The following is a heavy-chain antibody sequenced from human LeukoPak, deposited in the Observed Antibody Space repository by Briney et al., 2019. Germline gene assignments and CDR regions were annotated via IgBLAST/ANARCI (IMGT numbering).Heavy chain of an antibody. CDR1: GGSISSYY. CDR3: ARGRGMDV. CDR2: IYYSGST. D-gene: IGHD3-10*01. J-gene: IGHJ6*04. V-gene: IGHV4-59*01. Sequence: KSSETLSLTCTVSGGSISSYYWSWIRQPPGKGLEWIGYIYYSGSTNYNPSLKSRVTISVDTSKNQFSLKLSSVTAADTAVYYCARGRGMDVWGKGTMVTISS.